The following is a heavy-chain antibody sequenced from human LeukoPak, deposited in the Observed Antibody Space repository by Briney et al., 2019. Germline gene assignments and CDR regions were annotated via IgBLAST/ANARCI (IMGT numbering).Heavy chain of an antibody. V-gene: IGHV3-23*01. D-gene: IGHD2-15*01. CDR2: ISGSGGST. Sequence: GGTLRLSCAASGFTFSSYGMSWVRQAPGKGLEWVSAISGSGGSTYYPDSVKGRFTISRDNSKNTLYLQMNSLRAEDTALYYCARQLGYCSDGNCYFDSWGQGTLVTVSS. CDR3: ARQLGYCSDGNCYFDS. CDR1: GFTFSSYG. J-gene: IGHJ4*02.